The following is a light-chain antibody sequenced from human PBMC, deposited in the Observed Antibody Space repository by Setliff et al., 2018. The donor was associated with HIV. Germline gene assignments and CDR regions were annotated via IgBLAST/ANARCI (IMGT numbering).Light chain of an antibody. CDR2: DVT. V-gene: IGLV2-11*01. J-gene: IGLJ1*01. CDR1: SSDVGAYNF. CDR3: CSYAGTYSYI. Sequence: QSALTQPRSVSGSPGQSVTFSCTGSSSDVGAYNFVSWYQQHPDKAPKLIIYDVTKRPSGVPDRFSGSKSGDTASLTISGLQSEDEADYYCCSYAGTYSYIFGTGTKVTV.